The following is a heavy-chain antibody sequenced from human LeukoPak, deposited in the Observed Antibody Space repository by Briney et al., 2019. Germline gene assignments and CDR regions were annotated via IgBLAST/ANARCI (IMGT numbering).Heavy chain of an antibody. Sequence: GGSLRLSCAASGFTFSSYAMSWVRQAPGKGLEWVSAISGSGGSTYYADSVKGRFTISRDNSKNTLYLQMNSLRAEDTAVYYCSKGRITMIVVVTEYFQHWGQGTLVGGSS. D-gene: IGHD3-22*01. V-gene: IGHV3-23*01. CDR2: ISGSGGST. CDR1: GFTFSSYA. CDR3: SKGRITMIVVVTEYFQH. J-gene: IGHJ1*01.